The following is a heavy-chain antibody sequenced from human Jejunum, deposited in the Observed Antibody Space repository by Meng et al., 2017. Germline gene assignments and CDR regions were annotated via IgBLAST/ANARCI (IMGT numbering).Heavy chain of an antibody. CDR3: ARDWGDVRGGFDF. CDR2: TYYRSKYYN. CDR1: GDSVSSNRAA. V-gene: IGHV6-1*01. Sequence: RQQSGPGLVKPTQTRSLPRAISGDSVSSNRAAWNWIRQSPSRGLEWLGRTYYRSKYYNDYALSVKSRITINPDTSKNQFSLQLNSVTPEDTAIYYCARDWGDVRGGFDFWGQGTLVTVSS. J-gene: IGHJ4*02. D-gene: IGHD3-10*02.